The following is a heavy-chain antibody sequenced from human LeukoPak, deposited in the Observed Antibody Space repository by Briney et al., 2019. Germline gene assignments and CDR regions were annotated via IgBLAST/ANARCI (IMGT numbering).Heavy chain of an antibody. J-gene: IGHJ5*01. V-gene: IGHV3-23*01. CDR1: GFTFSTYT. D-gene: IGHD7-27*01. Sequence: GGSLRLSCAASGFTFSTYTMYWVRHPPGKRLEWVSIIGNNGGGIHYADSVKGRFTISRDNFKNALYLQMNSLRVEDTAVYYCAIDPNWGTHSRGQGVLVTVSS. CDR2: IGNNGGGI. CDR3: AIDPNWGTHS.